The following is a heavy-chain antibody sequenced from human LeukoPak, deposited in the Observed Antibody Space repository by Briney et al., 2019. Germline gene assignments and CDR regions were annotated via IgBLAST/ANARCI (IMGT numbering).Heavy chain of an antibody. V-gene: IGHV3-23*01. Sequence: GGSLRLSCAASGFIVSSNYMSWVRQAPGKGLEWVSAISGSGGSTYYADSVKGRFTISRDNSKNTLYLQMNSLRAEDTALYYCAKSSYYDTSGSYREYYFDYWGQGALVTVSS. CDR3: AKSSYYDTSGSYREYYFDY. J-gene: IGHJ4*02. CDR1: GFIVSSNY. D-gene: IGHD3-22*01. CDR2: ISGSGGST.